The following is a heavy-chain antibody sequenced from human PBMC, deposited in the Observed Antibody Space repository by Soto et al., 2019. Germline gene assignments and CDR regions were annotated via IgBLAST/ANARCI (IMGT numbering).Heavy chain of an antibody. D-gene: IGHD3-16*01. CDR2: ISGSGATK. Sequence: EVQLVESGGGLVQPGGSQRLSCAASGFTFSAYSMHWIRQAPGKGPECVSAISGSGATKYYADSVRGRFTISRDNSKNTLYLQMGSLTAEDMAVYYCARAGDLRYFDSWGQGTLVTVSS. J-gene: IGHJ4*02. CDR1: GFTFSAYS. V-gene: IGHV3-64*07. CDR3: ARAGDLRYFDS.